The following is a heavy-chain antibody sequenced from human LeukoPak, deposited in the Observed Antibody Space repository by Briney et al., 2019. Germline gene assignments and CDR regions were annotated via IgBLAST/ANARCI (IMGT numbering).Heavy chain of an antibody. V-gene: IGHV4-59*11. D-gene: IGHD3-22*01. CDR1: GESISSHY. CDR3: ARVPYYYDSSGYSGGLYYFDY. Sequence: PSETLSLTCNVSGESISSHYWSWTRQSPGKGLEWIGYITNSGSTNYNPSLKSRVTISVDTSKNQFSLKLSSVTAADTAVYYCARVPYYYDSSGYSGGLYYFDYWGQGTLVTVSS. CDR2: ITNSGST. J-gene: IGHJ4*02.